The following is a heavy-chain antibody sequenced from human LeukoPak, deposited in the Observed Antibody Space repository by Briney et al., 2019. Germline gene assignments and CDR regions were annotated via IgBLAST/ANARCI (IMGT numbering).Heavy chain of an antibody. D-gene: IGHD3-16*01. CDR3: AKRGVSQAYYFDY. CDR2: ISGSGGST. Sequence: PGGSLRFSCAASGFTFSSYGMSWVRQAPGKGLEWVSAISGSGGSTYYADSVKGRFTISRDNSKNTLYLQMNSLRAEDTAVYYCAKRGVSQAYYFDYWGQGTLVTVSS. V-gene: IGHV3-23*01. CDR1: GFTFSSYG. J-gene: IGHJ4*02.